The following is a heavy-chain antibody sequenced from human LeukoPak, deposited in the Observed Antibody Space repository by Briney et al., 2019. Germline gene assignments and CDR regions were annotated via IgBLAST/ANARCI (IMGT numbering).Heavy chain of an antibody. D-gene: IGHD2-2*02. CDR3: ARGGYTGETLVDWFDP. CDR1: GYTFTSYG. Sequence: GASVKVSCKASGYTFTSYGISWVRQAPGQGLEWMGWISAYNGNTNYAQKLQGRVTMTTDTSTSTAYMELRSLRSDDTAVYYCARGGYTGETLVDWFDPWGQGTLVTVSS. V-gene: IGHV1-18*01. CDR2: ISAYNGNT. J-gene: IGHJ5*02.